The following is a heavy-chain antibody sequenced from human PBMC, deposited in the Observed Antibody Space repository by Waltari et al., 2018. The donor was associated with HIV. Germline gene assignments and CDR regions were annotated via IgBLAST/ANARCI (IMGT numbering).Heavy chain of an antibody. D-gene: IGHD3-3*01. CDR2: INAGNGNT. Sequence: QVQLVQSGAEVKKPGASVKVSCKASGYTFTSYAMHWVRQAPGQRLEWMGWINAGNGNTKYSQKFQGRVTITRDTSASTAYMELSSLRSEDTAVYYCARGRRFLEWLLVAGWFDPWGQGTLVTVSS. CDR1: GYTFTSYA. CDR3: ARGRRFLEWLLVAGWFDP. J-gene: IGHJ5*02. V-gene: IGHV1-3*01.